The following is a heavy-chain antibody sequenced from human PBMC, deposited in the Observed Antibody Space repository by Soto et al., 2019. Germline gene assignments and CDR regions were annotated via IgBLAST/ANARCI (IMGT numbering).Heavy chain of an antibody. D-gene: IGHD3-3*01. Sequence: PXESLRLSCAASGFTFSSSAMHWVRQAPGKGLEWVAVISYDGSHAFYADSVKGRFTISRDKSKNTMSLEMNSLRTDDTAVYYCAKESVSGIRVFGPWGQGTLVTVSS. CDR3: AKESVSGIRVFGP. J-gene: IGHJ5*02. CDR2: ISYDGSHA. CDR1: GFTFSSSA. V-gene: IGHV3-30*18.